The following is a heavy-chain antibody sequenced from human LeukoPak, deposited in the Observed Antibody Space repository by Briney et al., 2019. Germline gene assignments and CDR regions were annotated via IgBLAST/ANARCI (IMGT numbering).Heavy chain of an antibody. J-gene: IGHJ6*03. CDR2: IYTSGST. D-gene: IGHD3-10*01. Sequence: SETLSPTCTVSGGSISSGSYYWSWIRQPAGKGLEWIGRIYTSGSTNYNPSLKSRVTISVDTSKNQFSPKLSSVTAADTAVYYCARADGFGDTVYYYYYYMDVWGKGTTVTVSS. CDR1: GGSISSGSYY. CDR3: ARADGFGDTVYYYYYYMDV. V-gene: IGHV4-61*02.